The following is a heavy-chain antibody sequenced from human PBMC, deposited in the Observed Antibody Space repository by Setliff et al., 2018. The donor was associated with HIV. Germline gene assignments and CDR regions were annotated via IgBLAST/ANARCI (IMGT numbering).Heavy chain of an antibody. J-gene: IGHJ4*02. V-gene: IGHV1-3*01. CDR3: LREPLREEWAPNFDY. D-gene: IGHD3-3*01. CDR1: GYTFTTYS. Sequence: ASVKVSCKTSGYTFTTYSIHWVRQASGQSLEWMGWINVGKGDTKYSQELQGRITLTTDTSANTAYMELSSLRSDDTAVYYCLREPLREEWAPNFDYWGQGTLVTVSS. CDR2: INVGKGDT.